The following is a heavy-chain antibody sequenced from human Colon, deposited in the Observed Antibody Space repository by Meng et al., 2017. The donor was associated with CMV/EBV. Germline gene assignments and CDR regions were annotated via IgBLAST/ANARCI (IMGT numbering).Heavy chain of an antibody. D-gene: IGHD6-13*01. CDR1: GFTVSSNH. CDR3: ARGGQQQLDWFDP. V-gene: IGHV3-53*01. CDR2: IYNDGST. Sequence: GGSLRLSCAASGFTVSSNHISWVRQAPGKGLEWVLIIYNDGSTHYADSVKGRFTVSRDKSKNTLYLQMNSLRAEDTAIYYCARGGQQQLDWFDPWGQGTPVTVSS. J-gene: IGHJ5*02.